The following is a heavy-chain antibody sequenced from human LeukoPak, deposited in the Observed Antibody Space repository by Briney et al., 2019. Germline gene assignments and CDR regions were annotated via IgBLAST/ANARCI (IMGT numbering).Heavy chain of an antibody. Sequence: GGSLRLSCAASGFTFSSYWMSWVRQAPGKGLEWVANIKQDGSEKYYVDPVKGRFTISRDNAKNSLYLQMNSLRAEDTAVYYCAREVYDFWSGYYPNPYYYYYYMDVWGKGTTVTVSS. CDR3: AREVYDFWSGYYPNPYYYYYYMDV. CDR1: GFTFSSYW. J-gene: IGHJ6*03. D-gene: IGHD3-3*01. CDR2: IKQDGSEK. V-gene: IGHV3-7*01.